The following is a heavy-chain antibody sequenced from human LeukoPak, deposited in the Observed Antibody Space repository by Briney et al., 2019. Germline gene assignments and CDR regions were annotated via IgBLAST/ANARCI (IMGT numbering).Heavy chain of an antibody. Sequence: GASLRLSCAASGFTFSSYAMSWVRQALGKGLEWVSAISGSGGSTYYADSMKGRFTISRDNSKNTLYLQMNSLRAEDTAVYYCAKGGYGDYDYWGQGTLVTVSS. V-gene: IGHV3-23*01. CDR2: ISGSGGST. D-gene: IGHD4-17*01. J-gene: IGHJ4*02. CDR3: AKGGYGDYDY. CDR1: GFTFSSYA.